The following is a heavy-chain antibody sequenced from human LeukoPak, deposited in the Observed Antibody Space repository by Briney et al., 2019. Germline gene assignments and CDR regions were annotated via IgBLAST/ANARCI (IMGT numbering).Heavy chain of an antibody. CDR3: ASTTVFMGQYCSDGSCYHNWFDP. CDR1: GGTFSGYA. V-gene: IGHV1-69*06. J-gene: IGHJ5*02. CDR2: IIPIFGTA. D-gene: IGHD2-15*01. Sequence: SVKVSCKASGGTFSGYAISWVRQAPGQGLEWMGGIIPIFGTANYAQKFQGRVTITADKSTSTAYMELSSLRSEDTAVYYCASTTVFMGQYCSDGSCYHNWFDPWGQGTLVTVSS.